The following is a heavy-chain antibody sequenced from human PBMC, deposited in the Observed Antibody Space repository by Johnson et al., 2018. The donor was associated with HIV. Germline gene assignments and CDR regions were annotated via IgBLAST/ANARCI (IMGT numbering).Heavy chain of an antibody. Sequence: VQLVESAGGVVQPGRSLRLSCAASGFTFSSYAMHWVRQAPGKGLEWVSGISWNSGSIGYADSVKGRFTISRDNSKNTLYLQMNSLRAEDTALYYCAKEPARERLGAFEIWGQGTMVTVYS. D-gene: IGHD1-26*01. CDR3: AKEPARERLGAFEI. V-gene: IGHV3-9*01. CDR2: ISWNSGSI. CDR1: GFTFSSYA. J-gene: IGHJ3*02.